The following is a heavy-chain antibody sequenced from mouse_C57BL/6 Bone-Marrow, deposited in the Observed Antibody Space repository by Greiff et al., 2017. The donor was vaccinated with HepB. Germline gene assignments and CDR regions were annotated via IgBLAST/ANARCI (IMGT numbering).Heavy chain of an antibody. J-gene: IGHJ4*01. CDR3: ARGFMGYAMDY. V-gene: IGHV5-17*01. D-gene: IGHD1-1*01. Sequence: EVMLVESGGGLVKPGGSLKLSCAASGFTFSDYGMHWVRQAPEKGLEWVAYISSGSSTIYYADTVKGRFTISRDNAKNTLFLQMTSLRSEDTAMYYCARGFMGYAMDYWGQGTSVTVSS. CDR1: GFTFSDYG. CDR2: ISSGSSTI.